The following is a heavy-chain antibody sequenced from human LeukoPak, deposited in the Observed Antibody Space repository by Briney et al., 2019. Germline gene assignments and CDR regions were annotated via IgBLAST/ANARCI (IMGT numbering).Heavy chain of an antibody. CDR3: GRALLGGSDIYTPFSY. J-gene: IGHJ4*02. V-gene: IGHV1-18*01. Sequence: ASVKVSCKASGYTFNIYGIIWVRQAPGQGLEWVGWISTYNGNTNYAPNIQDRVTMTTDTSTSTAYMELRSLRPDDTAVYYCGRALLGGSDIYTPFSYWGQGTLVTVSS. D-gene: IGHD3-10*01. CDR2: ISTYNGNT. CDR1: GYTFNIYG.